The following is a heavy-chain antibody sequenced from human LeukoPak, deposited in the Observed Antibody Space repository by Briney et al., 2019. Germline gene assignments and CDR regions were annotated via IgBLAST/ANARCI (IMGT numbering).Heavy chain of an antibody. CDR3: ARSYYYGSGSSFYYYYGMDV. CDR1: GYTFTSYD. Sequence: ASVKVSCKASGYTFTSYDINWVRQATGQGPEWMGWMNPNSGNTGYAQKFQGRVTMTRNTSISTAYMELSSLRSEDTAVYYCARSYYYGSGSSFYYYYGMDVWGQGTTVTVSS. V-gene: IGHV1-8*01. CDR2: MNPNSGNT. J-gene: IGHJ6*02. D-gene: IGHD3-10*01.